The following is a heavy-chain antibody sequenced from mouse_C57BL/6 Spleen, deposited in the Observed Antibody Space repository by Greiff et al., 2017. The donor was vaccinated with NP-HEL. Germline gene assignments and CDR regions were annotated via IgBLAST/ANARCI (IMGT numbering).Heavy chain of an antibody. D-gene: IGHD2-10*02. CDR1: GFSFNTYA. CDR2: IRSKSNNYAT. V-gene: IGHV10-1*01. J-gene: IGHJ2*01. CDR3: VRQGMVTDFDY. Sequence: EVKLVESGGGLVQPKGSLKLSCAASGFSFNTYAMNWVRQAPGKGLEWVARIRSKSNNYATYYADSVKDRFTISRDDSESMLYLQMNNLKTEDTAMYYCVRQGMVTDFDYWGQGTTLTVSS.